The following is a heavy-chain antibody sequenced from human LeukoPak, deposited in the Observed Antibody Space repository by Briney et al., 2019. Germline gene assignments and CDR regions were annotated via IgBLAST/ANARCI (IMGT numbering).Heavy chain of an antibody. CDR1: RGSISSGGYS. V-gene: IGHV4-30-2*01. D-gene: IGHD3-22*01. J-gene: IGHJ3*02. Sequence: PSETLSLTCAVSRGSISSGGYSWSWIRQPPGKGLEWIGYIYHSGSTHYNPSLKSRLTISVDRYKNQFSLKLSSVTAADTAVYYCARADRDSSGYFDAFDIWGQGTMVTVSS. CDR3: ARADRDSSGYFDAFDI. CDR2: IYHSGST.